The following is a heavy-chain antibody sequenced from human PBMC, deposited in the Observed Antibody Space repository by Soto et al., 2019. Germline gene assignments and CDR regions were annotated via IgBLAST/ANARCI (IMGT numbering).Heavy chain of an antibody. Sequence: VKVSCKASGYTFTTYAISWVRQAPGQGLEWMGWISTYDGNTDYAQNLQGRVTMTTDTSTSTAYMELKSLRYDDTAVYYCAREGQLGYWGQGTPVTVSS. CDR3: AREGQLGY. D-gene: IGHD6-6*01. V-gene: IGHV1-18*01. J-gene: IGHJ4*02. CDR1: GYTFTTYA. CDR2: ISTYDGNT.